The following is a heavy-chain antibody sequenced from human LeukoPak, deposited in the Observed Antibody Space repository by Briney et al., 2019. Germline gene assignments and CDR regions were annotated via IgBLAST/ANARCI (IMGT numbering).Heavy chain of an antibody. V-gene: IGHV4-39*01. CDR2: IYYSGST. CDR3: ARQGLSITGTTHFDY. D-gene: IGHD1-7*01. CDR1: GGSISSSSYY. J-gene: IGHJ4*02. Sequence: SETLSLTXTVPGGSISSSSYYWSWLRQPPGKGLEWIGSIYYSGSTYYNPSLKSRVTISVDTSKNQFSLKLSSVTAADTAVYYCARQGLSITGTTHFDYWGQGTLVTVSS.